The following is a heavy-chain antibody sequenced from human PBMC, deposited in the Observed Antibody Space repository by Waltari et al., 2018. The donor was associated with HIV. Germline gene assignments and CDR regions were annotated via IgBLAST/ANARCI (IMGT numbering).Heavy chain of an antibody. CDR1: GFPFSSYS. J-gene: IGHJ4*02. V-gene: IGHV3-48*01. Sequence: EVQLVESGGGLVQHGGSLRLSCAASGFPFSSYSMNWVRQAPGKGLEWVSYISSSSSTIYYADSVKGRFTISRDNAKNSLYLQMNSLRAEDTAVYYCARVDTAMVLDYWGQGTLVTVSS. CDR2: ISSSSSTI. CDR3: ARVDTAMVLDY. D-gene: IGHD5-18*01.